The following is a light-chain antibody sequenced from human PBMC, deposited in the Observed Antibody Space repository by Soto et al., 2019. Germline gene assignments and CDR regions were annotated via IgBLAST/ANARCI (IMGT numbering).Light chain of an antibody. V-gene: IGKV1-27*01. CDR1: QGISNF. J-gene: IGKJ1*01. CDR2: AAS. CDR3: QKYNSAPWT. Sequence: DIQMTQSPSSLSASVGDRVTITCRASQGISNFLAWHQQKPGKVPKLLIYAASTLQSGVPSRFSGSGSGTDFTLTITSLQPEDVATYYCQKYNSAPWTFVQGTKVEIK.